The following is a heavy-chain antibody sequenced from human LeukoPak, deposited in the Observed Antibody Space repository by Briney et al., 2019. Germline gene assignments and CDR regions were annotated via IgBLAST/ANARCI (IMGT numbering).Heavy chain of an antibody. V-gene: IGHV3-53*01. Sequence: GGSLRLSCAASGFTFGSYAMSWVRQAPGKGLEWVSLIHSDDSTYYADSVKGRFTISRDNSKNTLYLQMNSLRAEDTAMYYCARDGSSRSFQDWGQGTLVTVSS. CDR2: IHSDDST. CDR3: ARDGSSRSFQD. J-gene: IGHJ1*01. CDR1: GFTFGSYA.